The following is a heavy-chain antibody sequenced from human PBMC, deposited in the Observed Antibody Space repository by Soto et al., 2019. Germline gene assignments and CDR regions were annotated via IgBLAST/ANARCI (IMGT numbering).Heavy chain of an antibody. CDR2: ISGSGGST. CDR1: GFTFSSYA. J-gene: IGHJ6*03. D-gene: IGHD3-9*01. CDR3: AKDGGGRYYDILTGYYLTAYYYYYMAF. V-gene: IGHV3-23*01. Sequence: GGSLRLSCAASGFTFSSYAMSWVRQAPGKGLEWVSAISGSGGSTYYADSVKGRFTISRDNSKNTLYLQMNSPRAEDTAVYYCAKDGGGRYYDILTGYYLTAYYYYYMAFWGKGTTVTVSS.